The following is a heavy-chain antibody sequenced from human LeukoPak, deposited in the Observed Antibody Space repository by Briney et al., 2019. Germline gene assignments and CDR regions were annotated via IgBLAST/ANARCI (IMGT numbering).Heavy chain of an antibody. CDR2: IYYSGST. V-gene: IGHV4-59*01. CDR3: ARGRSSMVRGYYMDV. J-gene: IGHJ6*03. D-gene: IGHD3-10*01. CDR1: GGSISSYY. Sequence: SETLSLTCTVSGGSISSYYWSWIRQPPGKGLGWIGYIYYSGSTNYNPSLKSRVTISVDTSKNQFSLKLSSVTAADTAVYYCARGRSSMVRGYYMDVWGKGTTVTISS.